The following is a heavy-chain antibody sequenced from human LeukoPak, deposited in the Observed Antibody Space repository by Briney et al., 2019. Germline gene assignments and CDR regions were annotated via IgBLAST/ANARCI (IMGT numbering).Heavy chain of an antibody. D-gene: IGHD3-10*01. CDR2: IYYSGST. J-gene: IGHJ5*02. CDR3: AREGGSMWFGELIWWFDP. Sequence: SETLSLTCAVSGGSISSGGYSWSWIRQPPGKGLEWIGYIYYSGSTYYNPSLKSRVTISVDTSKNQFSLKLSSVTAADTAVYYCAREGGSMWFGELIWWFDPWGQGTLGTVSS. CDR1: GGSISSGGYS. V-gene: IGHV4-30-4*07.